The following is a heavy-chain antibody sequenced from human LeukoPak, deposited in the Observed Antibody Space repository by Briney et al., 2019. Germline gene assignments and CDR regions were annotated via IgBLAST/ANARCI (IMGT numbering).Heavy chain of an antibody. J-gene: IGHJ4*02. V-gene: IGHV3-23*01. Sequence: GGFLRLSCAASGFTFSSYAMSWVRQAPGKGLEWVSALSGSGGYTYSADSVKGRFTISRDNSKNMLYLQMNSLRAEDTAVYYCATITYFDYIWGRFVSWGQGTLVTVSS. CDR3: ATITYFDYIWGRFVS. D-gene: IGHD3-16*01. CDR1: GFTFSSYA. CDR2: LSGSGGYT.